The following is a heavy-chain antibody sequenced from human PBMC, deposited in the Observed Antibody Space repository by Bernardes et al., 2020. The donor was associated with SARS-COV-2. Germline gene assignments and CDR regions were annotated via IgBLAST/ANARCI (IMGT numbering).Heavy chain of an antibody. CDR2: INHSGTT. J-gene: IGHJ6*03. CDR3: ARGRGSMDV. V-gene: IGHV4-34*01. CDR1: GGSFSRYY. Sequence: SETLSLTCVVCGGSFSRYYWTWIRQPPGKGLEWIGEINHSGTTNYNVSLNSRVTISIDTSKNQVSLKMRSLTAADTGVYYCARGRGSMDVWAKGTTVTVSS. D-gene: IGHD1-26*01.